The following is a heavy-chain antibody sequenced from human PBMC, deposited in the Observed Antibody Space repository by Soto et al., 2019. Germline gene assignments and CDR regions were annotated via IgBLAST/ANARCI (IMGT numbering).Heavy chain of an antibody. CDR2: IRFDGTDE. J-gene: IGHJ4*02. CDR1: KSIFTGYG. V-gene: IGHV3-30*02. CDR3: AKEIFAAAYAAASAFDL. Sequence: GGSLRLSCAASKSIFTGYGMHWVRQTPGKGLEWVAVIRFDGTDEHYADSVKGRFTIPRDNSESSLYLHMNSLRAEDTGRYFCAKEIFAAAYAAASAFDLWGQGTLVTVSS. D-gene: IGHD2-8*01.